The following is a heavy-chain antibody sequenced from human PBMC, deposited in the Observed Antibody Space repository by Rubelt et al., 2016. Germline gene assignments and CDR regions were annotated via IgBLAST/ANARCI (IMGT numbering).Heavy chain of an antibody. CDR2: IQYDGKKK. V-gene: IGHV3-30*02. CDR3: AKVGWTLAEENHQYYGMDG. J-gene: IGHJ6*02. D-gene: IGHD3/OR15-3a*01. CDR1: GFTFDASG. Sequence: CAGSGFTFDASGMHWVRQAPGKALEWVAFIQYDGKKKFYSDSVKGRFTISRDNSKNTLDLQMNGLRPEDSAVYYCAKVGWTLAEENHQYYGMDGWGQGTMVTVSS.